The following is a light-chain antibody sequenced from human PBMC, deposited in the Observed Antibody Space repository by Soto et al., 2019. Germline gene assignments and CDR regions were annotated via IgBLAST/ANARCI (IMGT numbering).Light chain of an antibody. J-gene: IGKJ2*01. CDR1: QSGSSH. V-gene: IGKV1-39*01. CDR3: QHHYATPYT. CDR2: AAA. Sequence: DIQMTQSPSSLSASLGDRVTITCRASQSGSSHLNWYQQKPGKAPKLLIYAAASLQSGVPSRFSGSGSGTAFTLTISSLQPEDFATYFCQHHYATPYTFGQGTKLEIK.